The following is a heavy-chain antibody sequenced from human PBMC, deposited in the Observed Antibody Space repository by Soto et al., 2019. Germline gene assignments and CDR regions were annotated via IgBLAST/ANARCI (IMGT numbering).Heavy chain of an antibody. Sequence: ASVKVSCTASGYTFTGYYMHWVRQAPGQGLEWMGWINPNSGGTNYAQKFQGWVTMTRDTSISTAYMELSRLRSDDTAGYYCARALSPVTIFRVVISSYYGMEVWGQGTTVTVSS. CDR3: ARALSPVTIFRVVISSYYGMEV. J-gene: IGHJ6*02. V-gene: IGHV1-2*04. CDR1: GYTFTGYY. CDR2: INPNSGGT. D-gene: IGHD3-3*01.